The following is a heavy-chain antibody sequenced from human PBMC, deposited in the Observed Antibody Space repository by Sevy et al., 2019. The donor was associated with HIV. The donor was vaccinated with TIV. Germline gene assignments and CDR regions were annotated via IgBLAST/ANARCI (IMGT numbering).Heavy chain of an antibody. CDR2: IFSGGRT. D-gene: IGHD4-4*01. V-gene: IGHV3-53*01. CDR3: ARDRVVHNDYIFVAYYYGMDV. J-gene: IGHJ6*02. CDR1: GFAVSDNC. Sequence: GGSLRLSCAVSGFAVSDNCMSWVRQSPGKGLEWVSVIFSGGRTSYADSVKGRFTVSRDGSKNTLHLQMDNLRAEDMATYYCARDRVVHNDYIFVAYYYGMDVWGQGTTVTVSS.